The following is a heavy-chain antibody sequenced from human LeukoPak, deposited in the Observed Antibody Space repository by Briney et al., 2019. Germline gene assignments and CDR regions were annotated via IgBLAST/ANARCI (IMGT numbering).Heavy chain of an antibody. D-gene: IGHD3-10*01. CDR2: IKQDGSEK. CDR3: ARDMVRGVFTTRTIDY. Sequence: GGSLRLSCAASGFTFSSYAMHWVRQAPGKGLEWVANIKQDGSEKYYVDSVEGRFTISRDNARNSLYLQMNSLRAEDTAVYYCARDMVRGVFTTRTIDYWGQGTLVTVSS. V-gene: IGHV3-7*01. CDR1: GFTFSSYA. J-gene: IGHJ4*02.